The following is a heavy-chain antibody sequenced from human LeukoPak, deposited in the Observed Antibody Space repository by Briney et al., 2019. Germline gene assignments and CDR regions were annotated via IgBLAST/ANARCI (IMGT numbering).Heavy chain of an antibody. CDR1: GGTFTSYA. J-gene: IGHJ4*02. V-gene: IGHV1-69*13. CDR2: IIPIFGTA. Sequence: SVKVSCKASGGTFTSYAISWVRQAPGQGLEWMGGIIPIFGTANYAQKFQGRVTITADESTNTAYMELSSLRSEDTAVYYCARVPYGVDQYYFDYWGQGTLVTVSS. D-gene: IGHD4-17*01. CDR3: ARVPYGVDQYYFDY.